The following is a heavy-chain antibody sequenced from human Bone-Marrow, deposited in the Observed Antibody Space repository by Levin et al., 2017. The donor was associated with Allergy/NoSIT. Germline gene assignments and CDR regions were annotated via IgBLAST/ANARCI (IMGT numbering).Heavy chain of an antibody. D-gene: IGHD5-12*01. J-gene: IGHJ4*02. CDR3: AKRTRGYFDY. Sequence: GESLKISCAASGFTFSSYGMHWVRQAPGKGLEWVAVISYDGSNKYYADSVKGRFTISRDNSKNTLYLQMNSLRAEDTAVYYCAKRTRGYFDYWGQGTLVTVSS. V-gene: IGHV3-30*18. CDR2: ISYDGSNK. CDR1: GFTFSSYG.